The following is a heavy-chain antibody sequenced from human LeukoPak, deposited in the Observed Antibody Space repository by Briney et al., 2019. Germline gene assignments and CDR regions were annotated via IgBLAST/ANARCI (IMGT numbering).Heavy chain of an antibody. CDR1: GFTFSSYG. CDR3: ARSRREKNWFDP. CDR2: IWYGGSNK. Sequence: GGSLRLSCAASGFTFSSYGMHWVRQAPGKGLEWVAVIWYGGSNKYYADSVKGRFTISRDNSKNTLYLQMNSLRAEDTAVYYCARSRREKNWFDPWGQGTLVTVSS. D-gene: IGHD5-24*01. J-gene: IGHJ5*02. V-gene: IGHV3-33*01.